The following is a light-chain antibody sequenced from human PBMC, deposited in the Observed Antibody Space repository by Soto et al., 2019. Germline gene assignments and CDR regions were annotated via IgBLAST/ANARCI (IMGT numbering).Light chain of an antibody. J-gene: IGKJ3*01. Sequence: ETVMTQSPATLSVSPGERATLSCRASQSISSNLAWFQQKPGQAPRLLIYDASIRATGIPARFSGSGSGTDFTLTISSLEPEDFAVYYCQQRSYWGGFGPGTKVDIK. CDR2: DAS. V-gene: IGKV3-11*01. CDR3: QQRSYWGG. CDR1: QSISSN.